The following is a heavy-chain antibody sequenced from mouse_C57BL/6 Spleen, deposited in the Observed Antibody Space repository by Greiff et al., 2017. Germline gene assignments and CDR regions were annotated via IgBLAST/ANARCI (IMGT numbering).Heavy chain of an antibody. CDR1: GFTFSSYG. D-gene: IGHD3-2*02. CDR3: ARHGAQAPFAY. V-gene: IGHV5-6*01. J-gene: IGHJ3*01. CDR2: ISSGGSYT. Sequence: EVQLVESGGDLVKPGGSLKLSCAASGFTFSSYGMSWVRQTPDKRLEWVATISSGGSYTYYPDSVKGRFTISRDNAKNTLYLQMSSLKSEDTAMDYCARHGAQAPFAYWGQGTLVTVSA.